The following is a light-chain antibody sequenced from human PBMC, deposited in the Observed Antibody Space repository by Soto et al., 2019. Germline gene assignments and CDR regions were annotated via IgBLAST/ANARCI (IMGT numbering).Light chain of an antibody. V-gene: IGKV3D-20*02. CDR3: QQRSNWLT. CDR1: QSVRNNN. Sequence: EIVLTQSPGTLSLSPGERATLSCRASQSVRNNNLNWYQQKAGQAPRLLIYGASIRATGIPDRFSGSGSGTDFTLTISSLEPEDSAVYYCQQRSNWLTFGGGTKVDIK. CDR2: GAS. J-gene: IGKJ4*01.